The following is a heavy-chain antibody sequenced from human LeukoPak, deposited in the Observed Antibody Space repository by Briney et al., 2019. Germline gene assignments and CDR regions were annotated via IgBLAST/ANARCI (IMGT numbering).Heavy chain of an antibody. Sequence: GESLKISCQGSGYSFTSYWIGWVRQMPGKGLEWMGIIYPGDSDTRYSPSFQGQVTISADKSISTAYLQWSSLKASDTAMYYCARRYYYDSSGSTPLFDYWGQGTLVTVSS. CDR3: ARRYYYDSSGSTPLFDY. J-gene: IGHJ4*02. D-gene: IGHD3-22*01. V-gene: IGHV5-51*01. CDR2: IYPGDSDT. CDR1: GYSFTSYW.